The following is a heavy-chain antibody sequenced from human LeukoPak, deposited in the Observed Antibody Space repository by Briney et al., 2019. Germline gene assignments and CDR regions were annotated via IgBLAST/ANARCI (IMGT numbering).Heavy chain of an antibody. V-gene: IGHV4-39*01. Sequence: PSETLSLTCTVSGGSISSSSHYWGWIRQPPGKGLEWIGSIYYSGSTYYNPSLKSRVTISVDTSKNQFSLKLSSVTAADTAVYYCARRSATTGGNFDYWGQGTLVTVSS. J-gene: IGHJ4*02. D-gene: IGHD1-26*01. CDR1: GGSISSSSHY. CDR3: ARRSATTGGNFDY. CDR2: IYYSGST.